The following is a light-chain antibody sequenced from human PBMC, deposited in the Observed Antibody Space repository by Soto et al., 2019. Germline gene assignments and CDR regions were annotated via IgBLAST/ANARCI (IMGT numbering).Light chain of an antibody. CDR2: WAS. V-gene: IGKV4-1*01. CDR3: QQYYSTPRT. Sequence: DIVMTQSPDSLGVSLGERATINCKSSQSVLYSSNNKNYLAWYQQKPGQPPKLLIYWASTRESGVPDRFSGSGSGTDLTLTISSLQAEDVAVYYCQQYYSTPRTFGQGTKVEIK. CDR1: QSVLYSSNNKNY. J-gene: IGKJ1*01.